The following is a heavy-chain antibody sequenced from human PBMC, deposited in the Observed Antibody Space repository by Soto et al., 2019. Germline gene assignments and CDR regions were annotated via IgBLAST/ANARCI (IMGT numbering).Heavy chain of an antibody. CDR2: IYYSGST. J-gene: IGHJ4*02. D-gene: IGHD2-21*02. CDR1: GGSISSYY. Sequence: SETLSLTCTVSGGSISSYYWSWIRQPPGKGLEWIGYIYYSGSTNYNPSLKSRVTISVDTSKNQFSLMLSSVTAADTAVYYCASVTATVFFDYWGQGTLVTVSS. CDR3: ASVTATVFFDY. V-gene: IGHV4-59*01.